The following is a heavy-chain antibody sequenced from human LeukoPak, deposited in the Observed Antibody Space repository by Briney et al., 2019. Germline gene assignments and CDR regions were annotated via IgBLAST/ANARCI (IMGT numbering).Heavy chain of an antibody. CDR2: ISYDGSHK. D-gene: IGHD3-22*01. J-gene: IGHJ6*02. V-gene: IGHV3-30*18. CDR3: AKDPYYYESSASSGMDV. CDR1: GFTFSSYR. Sequence: PGWALRHSCAASGFTFSSYRMHWVRQAPGKGLEWVGVISYDGSHKYYADSVKGRFTISRDNSKNTLYLKMNSLRAEDTAVYYCAKDPYYYESSASSGMDVWGQGTTVTVSS.